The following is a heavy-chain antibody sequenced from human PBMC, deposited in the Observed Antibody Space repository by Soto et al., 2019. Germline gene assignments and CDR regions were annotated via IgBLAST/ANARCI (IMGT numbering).Heavy chain of an antibody. J-gene: IGHJ3*01. V-gene: IGHV5-51*01. CDR3: ARGLIDDAFDV. CDR1: GYSFTSHW. Sequence: GESLKISFQGSGYSFTSHWIAWVRQMPGKGLECMGTIYPGDSDTRYTTSFQGLVTFSVDKSINTTYLQWTSLKASDTAIYYCARGLIDDAFDVWGQGTMVTVSS. D-gene: IGHD2-15*01. CDR2: IYPGDSDT.